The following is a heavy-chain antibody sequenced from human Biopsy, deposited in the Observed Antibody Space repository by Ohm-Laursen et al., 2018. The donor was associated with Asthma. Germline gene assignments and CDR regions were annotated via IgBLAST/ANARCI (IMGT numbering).Heavy chain of an antibody. V-gene: IGHV1-69*13. CDR3: ASPLGDYYDSSGYYYASLGY. J-gene: IGHJ4*02. CDR1: GYTVTRYA. CDR2: IIPLIGTP. D-gene: IGHD3-22*01. Sequence: AASVKVSCKVSGYTVTRYAISWVRQAPGQGLVWMGGIIPLIGTPNYAQKFQGRVTITADASTNTAYMDLSSLRSEDTAVYYCASPLGDYYDSSGYYYASLGYWGLGTLVIVSS.